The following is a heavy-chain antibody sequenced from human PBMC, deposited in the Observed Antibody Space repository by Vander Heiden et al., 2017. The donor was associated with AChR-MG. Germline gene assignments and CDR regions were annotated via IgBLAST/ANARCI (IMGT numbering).Heavy chain of an antibody. V-gene: IGHV4-59*01. J-gene: IGHJ5*02. CDR2: IYYSGST. Sequence: QVQLQESGPGLVKPSETLSLTCSVSGGSMSSYYWSWIRQSPGKGLEWIGSIYYSGSTNYNPSLKSRVIISVDTSEKQISLQVTSVTAADTAVYYCARTSTNYYTSSGPGVFDPWGQGTLVTVSS. CDR3: ARTSTNYYTSSGPGVFDP. CDR1: GGSMSSYY. D-gene: IGHD3-22*01.